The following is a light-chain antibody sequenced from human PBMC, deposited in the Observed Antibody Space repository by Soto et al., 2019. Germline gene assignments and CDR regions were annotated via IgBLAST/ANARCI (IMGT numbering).Light chain of an antibody. Sequence: EIVMTQSPATLSVSPGERATLSCRASQSVSSNLAWYQQKPGQAPRLLIYGASTRATGIPARFSGSGSGTDFTLTISSLQPEDFAVYYCHQDYDLPLTFGGGTKVDIK. CDR2: GAS. J-gene: IGKJ4*01. CDR1: QSVSSN. CDR3: HQDYDLPLT. V-gene: IGKV3D-15*01.